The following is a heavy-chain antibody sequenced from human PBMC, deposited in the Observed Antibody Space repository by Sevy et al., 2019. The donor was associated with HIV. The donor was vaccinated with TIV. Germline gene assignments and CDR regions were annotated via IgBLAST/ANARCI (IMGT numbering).Heavy chain of an antibody. D-gene: IGHD3-16*01. CDR1: GFTFSDYS. J-gene: IGHJ4*02. V-gene: IGHV3-30*14. CDR2: ISYDGRNNK. CDR3: ARDRGEILRSAFDY. Sequence: GGSLRLSCAASGFTFSDYSMHWVRQAPGKGLGWVAIISYDGRNNKYNVDSVKGRFTISRDNSKNTLFLQMNSLRAEDSAIYYCARDRGEILRSAFDYWGQRTLVTVSS.